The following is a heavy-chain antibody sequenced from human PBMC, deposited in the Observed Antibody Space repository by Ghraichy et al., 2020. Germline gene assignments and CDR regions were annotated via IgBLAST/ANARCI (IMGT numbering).Heavy chain of an antibody. CDR1: GFAFRSSA. J-gene: IGHJ4*02. D-gene: IGHD3-10*01. Sequence: GGSLRLSCAASGFAFRSSAMSWVRQAPGKGLEWVSAISCSGGSTYYADSVKGRFTISRDNSKNTLYLHMNSLRAGDTAVYYCAKSSYGSATFDYWGQGTLVIVS. V-gene: IGHV3-23*01. CDR2: ISCSGGST. CDR3: AKSSYGSATFDY.